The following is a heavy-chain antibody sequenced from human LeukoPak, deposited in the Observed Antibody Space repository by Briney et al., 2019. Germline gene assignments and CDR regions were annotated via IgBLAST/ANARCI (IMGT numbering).Heavy chain of an antibody. Sequence: PGGSLRLSCAASGFTFRTYGMHWVRQAPGKGLEWVAVISNDGSNKNYADSVKGRFAISRDNSKNTLYLQMNSLRAEDTAVYYCAKKVSGTYCEPPDNWGQGTLVTVSS. V-gene: IGHV3-30*18. D-gene: IGHD3-10*01. CDR1: GFTFRTYG. CDR2: ISNDGSNK. J-gene: IGHJ4*02. CDR3: AKKVSGTYCEPPDN.